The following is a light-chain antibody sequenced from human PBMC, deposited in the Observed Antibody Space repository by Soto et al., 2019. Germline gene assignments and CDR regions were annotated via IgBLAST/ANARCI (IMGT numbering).Light chain of an antibody. CDR3: ASWDDSLRAWV. J-gene: IGLJ3*02. Sequence: QSVLTQPPSASGTPGQRVTISCSGSSSNIGSHSVTWFLQLPGTAPQLLNYRNNQRPSGVPDRFSGSKSGTSASLAISGLQSEDEGNYYCASWDDSLRAWVFGEGTKVTVL. CDR1: SSNIGSHS. V-gene: IGLV1-44*01. CDR2: RNN.